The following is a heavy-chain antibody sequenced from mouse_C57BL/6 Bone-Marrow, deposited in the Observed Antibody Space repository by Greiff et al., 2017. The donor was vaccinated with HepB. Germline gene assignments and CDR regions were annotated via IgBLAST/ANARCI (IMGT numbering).Heavy chain of an antibody. J-gene: IGHJ4*01. CDR1: GYTFTSYW. Sequence: QVHVKQPGAELVMPGASVKLSCKASGYTFTSYWMHWVKQRPGQGLEWIGEIDPSDSYTNYNQKFKGKSTLTVDKSSSTAYMQLSSLTSEDSAVYYCARRNWVYAMDYWGQGTSVTVSS. CDR2: IDPSDSYT. V-gene: IGHV1-69*01. D-gene: IGHD4-1*01. CDR3: ARRNWVYAMDY.